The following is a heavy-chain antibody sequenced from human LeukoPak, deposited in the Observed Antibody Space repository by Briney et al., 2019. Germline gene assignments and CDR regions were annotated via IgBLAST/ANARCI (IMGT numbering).Heavy chain of an antibody. Sequence: HPGGSLRLSCAASGFTFSTYWMSWVRQAPGKGLEWVANIKQDGSDKFYVDSVKGRFTISRDNAKNLMYLQMNSLRAEDTAVYYCARVLPVASRDYWGQGTLVTVSS. V-gene: IGHV3-7*01. CDR1: GFTFSTYW. J-gene: IGHJ4*02. CDR3: ARVLPVASRDY. CDR2: IKQDGSDK. D-gene: IGHD2-2*01.